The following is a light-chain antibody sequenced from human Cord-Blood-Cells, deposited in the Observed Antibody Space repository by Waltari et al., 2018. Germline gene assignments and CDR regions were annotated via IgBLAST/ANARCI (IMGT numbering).Light chain of an antibody. J-gene: IGKJ1*01. CDR1: QSVSSSY. CDR3: QQYGSSPWT. Sequence: EIVLTQSPGTLSLSPGERATLSCRASQSVSSSYLAWYQQKPGQAPRLLTYGASSRDTGIPDRFSGSGSGTDFTLTLSRLEPEDFAVYYCQQYGSSPWTFGQGTKVEIK. CDR2: GAS. V-gene: IGKV3-20*01.